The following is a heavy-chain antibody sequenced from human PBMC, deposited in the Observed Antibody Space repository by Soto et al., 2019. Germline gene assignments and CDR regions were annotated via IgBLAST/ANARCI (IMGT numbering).Heavy chain of an antibody. D-gene: IGHD3-22*01. Sequence: GASVKVSCKASGGTFSSYAISWVRQAPGQGLEWMGGIIPIFGTANYAQKFQGRVTITADESTSTAYMELSSLRSEDTAVYYCASGGGAYDSSGYFGWGQGTLVTVSS. CDR3: ASGGGAYDSSGYFG. V-gene: IGHV1-69*13. J-gene: IGHJ4*02. CDR1: GGTFSSYA. CDR2: IIPIFGTA.